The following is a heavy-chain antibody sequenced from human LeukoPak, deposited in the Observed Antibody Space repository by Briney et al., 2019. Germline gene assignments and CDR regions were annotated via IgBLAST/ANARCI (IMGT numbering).Heavy chain of an antibody. CDR1: GGSISSYY. CDR2: INHSGST. V-gene: IGHV4-34*01. J-gene: IGHJ6*03. D-gene: IGHD6-6*01. CDR3: ARGMVAARGYMDV. Sequence: SETLSLTCTVSGGSISSYYWSWIRQPPGKGLEWIGEINHSGSTNYNPSLKSRVTVSVDTSKNQFSLKLSSVTAADTAVYYCARGMVAARGYMDVWGKGTTVTVSS.